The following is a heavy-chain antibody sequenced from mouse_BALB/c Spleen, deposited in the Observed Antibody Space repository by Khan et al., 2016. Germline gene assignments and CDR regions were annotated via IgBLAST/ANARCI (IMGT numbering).Heavy chain of an antibody. J-gene: IGHJ2*01. D-gene: IGHD1-2*01. CDR3: ARTARIKY. V-gene: IGHV3-2*02. Sequence: EVQLQESGPGLVKPSQSLSLTCTVTGYSITSGYGWNWIRQFPGNKLEWMGYISYSGSNNYNPSLKSRISLTRDTSNIQFFLQLKSVTTEDTATYYCARTARIKYWGQGTTRTVSS. CDR2: ISYSGSN. CDR1: GYSITSGYG.